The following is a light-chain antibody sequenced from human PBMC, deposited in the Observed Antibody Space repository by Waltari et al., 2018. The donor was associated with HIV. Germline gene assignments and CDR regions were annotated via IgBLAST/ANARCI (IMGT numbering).Light chain of an antibody. CDR2: ENN. Sequence: NFMLTQPHSVSESPGKTVTISCTRSGGSISSNFLQWYQQRPGSAPTTVIYENNERPSGVPDRFSGSIDSSSNSASLTISGLKTEDEADYYCQSFETGTWVFGGGTKLTVL. J-gene: IGLJ3*02. V-gene: IGLV6-57*04. CDR1: GGSISSNF. CDR3: QSFETGTWV.